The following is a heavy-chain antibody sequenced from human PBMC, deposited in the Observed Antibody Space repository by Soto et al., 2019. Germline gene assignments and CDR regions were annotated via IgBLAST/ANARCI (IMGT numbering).Heavy chain of an antibody. Sequence: SEALSLTRAVYGGSFSGFYLAWTRQPPGTGLEWIGEINHSGSTNYNPSLKSRVTISVDTSKNQFSLKLTSVTAADTAVYYCARDKITGLFDYWGQGTLVTVSS. V-gene: IGHV4-34*01. CDR1: GGSFSGFY. J-gene: IGHJ4*02. CDR2: INHSGST. CDR3: ARDKITGLFDY. D-gene: IGHD2-8*02.